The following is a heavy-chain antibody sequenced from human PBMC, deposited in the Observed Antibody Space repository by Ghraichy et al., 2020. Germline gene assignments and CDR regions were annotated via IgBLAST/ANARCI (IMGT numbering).Heavy chain of an antibody. J-gene: IGHJ6*02. CDR2: IRSKGYRGTT. CDR1: GFTFGDYA. Sequence: GGSLRLSCTASGFTFGDYAMSWFRQAPGKGLEWVGFIRSKGYRGTTEYAASVRDRFFISRDDSKSIAYLQMDSLKTEDTAVYYCSRYCGGGGCPPRHEYYYYAVDVWGHGTTVTVSS. D-gene: IGHD2-15*01. V-gene: IGHV3-49*03. CDR3: SRYCGGGGCPPRHEYYYYAVDV.